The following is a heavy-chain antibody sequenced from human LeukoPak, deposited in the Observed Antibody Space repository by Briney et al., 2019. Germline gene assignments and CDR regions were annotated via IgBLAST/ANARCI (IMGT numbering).Heavy chain of an antibody. CDR2: IKHDGSDQ. D-gene: IGHD3-10*01. CDR1: GFTFSNYW. J-gene: IGHJ4*02. CDR3: ARPYYYGSGSYCFDY. V-gene: IGHV3-7*01. Sequence: PGGSLRLSCAASGFTFSNYWLTWVRQAPGKGPEWVANIKHDGSDQYYLDSVKGRFTISRDNAKNSLYLQMNSLRAEDTAVYYCARPYYYGSGSYCFDYWGQGTLVTVSS.